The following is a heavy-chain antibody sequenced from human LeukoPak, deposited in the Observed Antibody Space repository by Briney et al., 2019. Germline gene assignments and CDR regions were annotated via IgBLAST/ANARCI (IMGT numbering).Heavy chain of an antibody. Sequence: SETLSLTCTVSGGSISSSSYYWGWIRQPPGKGLEWIGSIYYSGSTYYNPSLKSRVTISVDTSKNQFSLKLSSVTAADTAVYYCARQGSSQYSSGWLGWYFDFWGRGTLVTVSS. V-gene: IGHV4-39*01. J-gene: IGHJ2*01. CDR3: ARQGSSQYSSGWLGWYFDF. D-gene: IGHD6-19*01. CDR2: IYYSGST. CDR1: GGSISSSSYY.